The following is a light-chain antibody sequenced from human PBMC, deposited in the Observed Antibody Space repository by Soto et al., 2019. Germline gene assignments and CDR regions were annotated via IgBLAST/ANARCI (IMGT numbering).Light chain of an antibody. Sequence: EIVLTQSPPTLSLSPGERATLSCRASQSVDSYLAWYQQKPGQAPRLLISDASNRATGIPARFSGSGSGTDFTLTISSLEPEDFAVYYCQQHSNRLTFGGGTKVEIK. CDR1: QSVDSY. J-gene: IGKJ4*01. CDR3: QQHSNRLT. CDR2: DAS. V-gene: IGKV3-11*01.